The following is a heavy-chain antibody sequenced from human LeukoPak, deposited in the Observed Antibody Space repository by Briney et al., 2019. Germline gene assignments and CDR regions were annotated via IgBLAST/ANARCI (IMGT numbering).Heavy chain of an antibody. Sequence: GASVEVSCKASGYTFTTYTIHWVRQAPGQRLEWMGWINAGNGNTKYSQEFQDRVTITRDTSASTAYMELSSLRSEDMAVYYCARARYETRIWPKSRYDYYHYMEVWGKGTTVTVSS. D-gene: IGHD3-3*01. CDR3: ARARYETRIWPKSRYDYYHYMEV. CDR1: GYTFTTYT. V-gene: IGHV1-3*03. CDR2: INAGNGNT. J-gene: IGHJ6*03.